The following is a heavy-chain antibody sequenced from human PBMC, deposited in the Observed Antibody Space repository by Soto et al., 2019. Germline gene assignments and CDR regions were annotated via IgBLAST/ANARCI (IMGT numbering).Heavy chain of an antibody. CDR3: ARDRNQVLLCFGEPTYSYYGMHV. V-gene: IGHV6-1*01. Sequence: SQTLSLTCAISGDSVSSNSAAWNWIRQSPSRGLEWLGRTYYRSKWYNDYAVSVKSRITINPDTSKNQFSLQLNSVTPEDTAVYYCARDRNQVLLCFGEPTYSYYGMHVWGKATMLT. J-gene: IGHJ6*04. CDR1: GDSVSSNSAA. D-gene: IGHD3-10*01. CDR2: TYYRSKWYN.